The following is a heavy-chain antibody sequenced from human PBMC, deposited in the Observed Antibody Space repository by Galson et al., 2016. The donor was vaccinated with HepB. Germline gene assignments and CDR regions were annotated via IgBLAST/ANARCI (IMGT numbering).Heavy chain of an antibody. CDR3: ARAVMLGRGMDV. D-gene: IGHD3-10*01. CDR1: GDSVYNNGAA. CDR2: TFYRSTWEN. Sequence: CAISGDSVYNNGAAWVWIRQSPSRGLEWLGRTFYRSTWENHYTGSVRNRITNSPDTSRNQFSLHLNTVTPEDTAVYYCARAVMLGRGMDVWGQGTTLTVSS. J-gene: IGHJ6*02. V-gene: IGHV6-1*01.